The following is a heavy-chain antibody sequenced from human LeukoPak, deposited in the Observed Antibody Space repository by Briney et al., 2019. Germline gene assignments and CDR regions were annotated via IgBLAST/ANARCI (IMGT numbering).Heavy chain of an antibody. CDR1: GFTFSSYW. D-gene: IGHD2-2*02. J-gene: IGHJ5*02. Sequence: GGSLRLSCAASGFTFSSYWMSWVRQAPGKGLEWVANIKQDGSEKYYVDSVKGRFTIPRDNAKNSLYLQMNSLRAEDTAVYYCARSVPAAIQDGWFDPWGQGTLVTVSS. CDR3: ARSVPAAIQDGWFDP. CDR2: IKQDGSEK. V-gene: IGHV3-7*03.